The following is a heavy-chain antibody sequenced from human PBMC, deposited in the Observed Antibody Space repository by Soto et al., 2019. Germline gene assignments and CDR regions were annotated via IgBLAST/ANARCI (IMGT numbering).Heavy chain of an antibody. J-gene: IGHJ4*02. V-gene: IGHV3-21*01. CDR3: ARDPLLLTYYFDY. CDR2: ISSSSSYI. D-gene: IGHD3-22*01. Sequence: GGSLRLSCAASGFTFSSYSMNWVRQAPGKGLEWASSISSSSSYIYYADSVKGRFTISRDNAKNSLYLQMNSLRAEDTAVYYCARDPLLLTYYFDYWGQGTLVTVSS. CDR1: GFTFSSYS.